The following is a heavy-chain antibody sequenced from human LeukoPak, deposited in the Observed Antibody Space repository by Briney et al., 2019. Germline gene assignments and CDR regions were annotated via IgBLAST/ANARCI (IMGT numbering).Heavy chain of an antibody. J-gene: IGHJ6*02. CDR2: MYYTGST. V-gene: IGHV4-59*01. Sequence: PSETLSLTCTVSGGSISSYYWSWIRQPPGKGLEWIGYMYYTGSTNYNPSLKSRVTISLATSKTQFSLKLSSVTPADTAVYYCARVSVVYGMDVWGQGTTVTVSS. CDR3: ARVSVVYGMDV. CDR1: GGSISSYY.